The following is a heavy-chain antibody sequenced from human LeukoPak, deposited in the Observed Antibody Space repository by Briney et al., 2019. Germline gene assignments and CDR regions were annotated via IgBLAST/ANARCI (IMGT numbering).Heavy chain of an antibody. CDR2: IKQDGSER. V-gene: IGHV3-7*01. D-gene: IGHD3-10*01. J-gene: IGHJ4*02. CDR3: ARAGSHWHYVY. Sequence: GGSLRLSCAASGFTFSSYAMHWVRQAPGKGLEWVANIKQDGSERYYVDSVKGRFTISRDNAKNSLSLQMNNLRVEDTAVYYCARAGSHWHYVYWGQGTVVTVS. CDR1: GFTFSSYA.